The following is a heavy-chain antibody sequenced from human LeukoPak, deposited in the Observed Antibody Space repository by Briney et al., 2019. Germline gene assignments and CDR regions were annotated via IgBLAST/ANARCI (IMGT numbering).Heavy chain of an antibody. V-gene: IGHV4-39*01. Sequence: PSETLSLTCTVSGGSLNRNTYRWGWIRQPPGKGLEWIGQIYYGWNTDYNPSLRSRVTISVDTSKNQCSLKLNSVTAPDTAIYYCARLHPGCGDDYWGQGILVTVSS. CDR3: ARLHPGCGDDY. CDR1: GGSLNRNTYR. D-gene: IGHD3-10*01. J-gene: IGHJ4*02. CDR2: IYYGWNT.